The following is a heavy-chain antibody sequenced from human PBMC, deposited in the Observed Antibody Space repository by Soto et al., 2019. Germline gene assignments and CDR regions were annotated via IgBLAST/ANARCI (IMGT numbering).Heavy chain of an antibody. V-gene: IGHV3-7*01. CDR3: ARDEGPAAAYYYYMDV. D-gene: IGHD2-15*01. Sequence: EVQLVESGGGLVQPGGSLRLSCAASGFTFSSYWMSWVRQAPGKGLEWVANIKQDGSEKYYVDSVKGRFTISRDNAKNSLYLQMNSLRADDTAVYYCARDEGPAAAYYYYMDVWGKGTTVTVSS. CDR2: IKQDGSEK. CDR1: GFTFSSYW. J-gene: IGHJ6*03.